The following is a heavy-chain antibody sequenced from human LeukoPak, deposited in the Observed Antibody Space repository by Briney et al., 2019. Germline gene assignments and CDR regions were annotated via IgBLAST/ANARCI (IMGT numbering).Heavy chain of an antibody. CDR1: GGSASSGSYY. J-gene: IGHJ3*01. V-gene: IGHV4-61*01. Sequence: PSETLSLTCTVSGGSASSGSYYWSWIRQPPGKGLEWIGYIYYSGSTNYNPSLKSRVTISVDTSKNQFSLKLRSVTAADTAVYYCARVPGGGTAANWGQGTMVTVSS. D-gene: IGHD1-7*01. CDR2: IYYSGST. CDR3: ARVPGGGTAAN.